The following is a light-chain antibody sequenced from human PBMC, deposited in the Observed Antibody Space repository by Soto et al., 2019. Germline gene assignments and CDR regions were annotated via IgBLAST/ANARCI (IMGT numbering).Light chain of an antibody. CDR2: DAS. CDR3: QHCGSSPII. CDR1: HSVIRY. J-gene: IGKJ5*01. V-gene: IGKV3-20*01. Sequence: IGLTQSPGTLSLPQGERATLSCRASHSVIRYVVWDKEKPGQAPRILISDASGRDTGIQDRFSGSGSETDFSLTINSLEPEDLALYFCQHCGSSPIIFGQWT.